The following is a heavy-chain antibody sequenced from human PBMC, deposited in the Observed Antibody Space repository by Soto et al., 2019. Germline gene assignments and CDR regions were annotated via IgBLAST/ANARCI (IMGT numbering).Heavy chain of an antibody. Sequence: QVQLVESGGGVVQPGRSLRLSCAASGFTFSSYGMHWVRQAPGKGLEWVAVIWYDGSNKYYADSVKGRFTISRDNSKNTLFLQMNSLRAEDTAVYYCARGDYGDSIDYWGQGTLVTVSS. CDR2: IWYDGSNK. J-gene: IGHJ4*02. CDR1: GFTFSSYG. V-gene: IGHV3-33*01. D-gene: IGHD4-17*01. CDR3: ARGDYGDSIDY.